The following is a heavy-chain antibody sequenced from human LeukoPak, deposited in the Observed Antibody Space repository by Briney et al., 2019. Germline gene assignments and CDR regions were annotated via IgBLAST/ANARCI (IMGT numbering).Heavy chain of an antibody. CDR2: IYYSGST. J-gene: IGHJ2*01. CDR1: GGSISSGDYY. V-gene: IGHV4-30-4*01. CDR3: AGGKRAPLIVVVPAAHGGIYFDL. Sequence: SQTLSLTCTVSGGSISSGDYYWSWIRQPPGKGLEWIGYIYYSGSTYYNPSLKSRVTISVDTSKNQFSLKLSSVTAADTAVYYCAGGKRAPLIVVVPAAHGGIYFDLWGRGTLVTVSS. D-gene: IGHD2-2*01.